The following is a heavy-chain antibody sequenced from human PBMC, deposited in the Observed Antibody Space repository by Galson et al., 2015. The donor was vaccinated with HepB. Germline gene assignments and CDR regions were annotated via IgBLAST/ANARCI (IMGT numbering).Heavy chain of an antibody. V-gene: IGHV1-24*01. J-gene: IGHJ3*02. CDR1: GYTLTELS. Sequence: SVKVSCKVSGYTLTELSMHWVRQAPGKGLEWMGGFDPEDGETIYAQKFQGRVTMTEDTSTDTAYMELSSLRSEDTAVYYCAIPGLTTVTPGAFDIWGQGTMVTVSS. D-gene: IGHD4-17*01. CDR3: AIPGLTTVTPGAFDI. CDR2: FDPEDGET.